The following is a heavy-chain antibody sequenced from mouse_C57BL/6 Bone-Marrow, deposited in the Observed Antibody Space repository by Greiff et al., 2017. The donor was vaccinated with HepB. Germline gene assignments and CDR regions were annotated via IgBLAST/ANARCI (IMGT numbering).Heavy chain of an antibody. CDR1: GYTFTDYY. D-gene: IGHD2-5*01. Sequence: VQLQQSGPELVKPGASVKISCKASGYTFTDYYMNWVKQSHGKSLEWIGDINPNNGGTSYNQKFKGKATLTVDKSSSTAYMELRSLTSEDSAVYYCARASNYLYYAMDYWGQGTSVTVSS. J-gene: IGHJ4*01. V-gene: IGHV1-26*01. CDR2: INPNNGGT. CDR3: ARASNYLYYAMDY.